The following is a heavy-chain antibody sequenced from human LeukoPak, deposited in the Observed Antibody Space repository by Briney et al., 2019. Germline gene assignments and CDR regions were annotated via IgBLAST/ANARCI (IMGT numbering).Heavy chain of an antibody. V-gene: IGHV1-3*01. Sequence: ASVKVSCKASGYTFSTYGLHWVRQAPGQRLEWMGWIIVGNGDTKYSQKLQGRVTFTRDTSASTAYMELTTLRSEDTAVYYCARDSRIGAFDLWGQGIMLTVSS. CDR3: ARDSRIGAFDL. D-gene: IGHD3-22*01. J-gene: IGHJ3*01. CDR1: GYTFSTYG. CDR2: IIVGNGDT.